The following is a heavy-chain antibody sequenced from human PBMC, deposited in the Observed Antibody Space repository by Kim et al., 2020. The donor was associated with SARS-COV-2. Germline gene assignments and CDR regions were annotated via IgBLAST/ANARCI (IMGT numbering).Heavy chain of an antibody. CDR1: GFTFSSYA. D-gene: IGHD1-26*01. J-gene: IGHJ5*02. CDR3: ARDQGSGSYYVGWGP. V-gene: IGHV3-30*04. CDR2: ISYDGSNK. Sequence: GGSLRLSCAASGFTFSSYAMHWVRQAPGKGLEWVAVISYDGSNKYYADSVKGRFTISRDNSKNTLYLQMNSLRAEDTAVYYCARDQGSGSYYVGWGPWGQGTLVTVSS.